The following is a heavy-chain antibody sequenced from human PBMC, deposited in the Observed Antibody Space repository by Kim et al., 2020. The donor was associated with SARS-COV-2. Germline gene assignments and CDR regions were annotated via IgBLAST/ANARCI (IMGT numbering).Heavy chain of an antibody. J-gene: IGHJ4*02. CDR2: IYHSGST. Sequence: SETLSLTCAVSGGSISSSNWWSWVRQPPGKGLEWIGEIYHSGSTNYNPSLKSRVTISVDKSKNQFSLKLSSVTAADTAVYYCARRGAYYYDSSGYYNETTFDYWGQGTLVTVSS. CDR1: GGSISSSNW. D-gene: IGHD3-22*01. V-gene: IGHV4-4*02. CDR3: ARRGAYYYDSSGYYNETTFDY.